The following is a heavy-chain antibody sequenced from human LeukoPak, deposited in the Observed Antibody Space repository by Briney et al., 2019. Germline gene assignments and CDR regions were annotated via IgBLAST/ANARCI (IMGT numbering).Heavy chain of an antibody. CDR1: GGTFSSYA. D-gene: IGHD3-10*01. Sequence: GASVKVSCKASGGTFSSYAISWVRQAPGQGLEWMGGIIPIFGTANYAQKFQGRVTITADESTSTAYMELSSLRSEDTAVYYCARDRGSGSYYNLYFQHWGQGTLVTVSS. J-gene: IGHJ1*01. CDR3: ARDRGSGSYYNLYFQH. CDR2: IIPIFGTA. V-gene: IGHV1-69*13.